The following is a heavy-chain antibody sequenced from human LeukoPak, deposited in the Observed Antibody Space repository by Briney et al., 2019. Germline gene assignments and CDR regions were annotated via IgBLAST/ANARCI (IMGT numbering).Heavy chain of an antibody. D-gene: IGHD6-13*01. V-gene: IGHV1-69*04. CDR3: ARDPAATAGVAAADSYYFDY. J-gene: IGHJ4*02. CDR2: IVPILDIA. Sequence: GSPVKVSCKASGGTFSSYAISWVRQAPGQGLEWMGRIVPILDIANYAQKFQGRVTITADKSTSTAYMELSSLRSEDTAVYYCARDPAATAGVAAADSYYFDYWGQGTLLTVSS. CDR1: GGTFSSYA.